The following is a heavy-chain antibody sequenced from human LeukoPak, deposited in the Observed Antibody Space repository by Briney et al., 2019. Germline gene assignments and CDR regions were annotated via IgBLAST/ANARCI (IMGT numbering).Heavy chain of an antibody. Sequence: GASVKVSCKASGYTFTGYYMHWVRQAPGQGLEWMGWINPNSGGTNYAQKFQGRVTMTRETSISTAYMELSRLRSDDTAVYYCARDKRLGRYSSSWYWFDPWGQGTLVTVSS. CDR1: GYTFTGYY. CDR2: INPNSGGT. D-gene: IGHD6-13*01. CDR3: ARDKRLGRYSSSWYWFDP. V-gene: IGHV1-2*02. J-gene: IGHJ5*02.